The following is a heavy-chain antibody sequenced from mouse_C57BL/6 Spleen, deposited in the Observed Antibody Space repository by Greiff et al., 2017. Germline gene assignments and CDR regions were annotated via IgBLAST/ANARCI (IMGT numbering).Heavy chain of an antibody. J-gene: IGHJ4*01. CDR2: IDPSDSYT. V-gene: IGHV1-69*01. CDR1: GYTFTSYW. Sequence: QVQLQQPGAELVMPGASVKLSCKASGYTFTSYWMHWVKQRPGQGLEWIGEIDPSDSYTNYNQKFKGKSTMTVDKSSSTAYMQLSSLTSEDSAVYYCARRDVYYAMDYWGQGTSVTVAS. CDR3: ARRDVYYAMDY.